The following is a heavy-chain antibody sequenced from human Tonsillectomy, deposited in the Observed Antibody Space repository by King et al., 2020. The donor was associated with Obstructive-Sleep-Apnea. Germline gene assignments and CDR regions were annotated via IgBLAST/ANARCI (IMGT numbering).Heavy chain of an antibody. J-gene: IGHJ4*02. CDR2: INSGRGTI. Sequence: VQLVESGGASVQPGGSLRLSCVGSGFIFSDYSMNWVRQAPGKGLEWVSYINSGRGTILYADSVKGRFTISKDDAGNSLYLGMNSLRVDDTAVYLCARERDWSVDYWSQGTQVTVSS. V-gene: IGHV3-48*01. D-gene: IGHD3-9*01. CDR3: ARERDWSVDY. CDR1: GFIFSDYS.